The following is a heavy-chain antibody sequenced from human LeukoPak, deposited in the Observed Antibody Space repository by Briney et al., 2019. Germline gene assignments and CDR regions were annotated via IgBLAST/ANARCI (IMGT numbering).Heavy chain of an antibody. V-gene: IGHV4-59*01. D-gene: IGHD2-8*01. J-gene: IGHJ4*01. CDR1: GGSISSYF. Sequence: SETLSLTCTVSGGSISSYFWTWIRQPPGRGLEWIGYIYYSGNTNYNPSLKSRVTISRDTSKNQFSLKLRSVTAADTAVYYCTSGGMVSGDYWGHGTLVTVSS. CDR3: TSGGMVSGDY. CDR2: IYYSGNT.